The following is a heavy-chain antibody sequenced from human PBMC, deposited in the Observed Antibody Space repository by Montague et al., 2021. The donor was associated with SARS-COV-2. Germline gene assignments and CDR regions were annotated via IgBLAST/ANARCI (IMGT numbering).Heavy chain of an antibody. Sequence: SETLSLTCGVSGGSISSYYWSWIRQPPGKGLEWIGYIYYTGSTNYNPSLKTRVTLSLDTPKNHFSLKLSSVTAADTAVYYCARAQNTCFIDNCGNYFDSWGQGALVTVSS. CDR1: GGSISSYY. D-gene: IGHD1-1*01. V-gene: IGHV4-59*01. CDR2: IYYTGST. CDR3: ARAQNTCFIDNCGNYFDS. J-gene: IGHJ4*02.